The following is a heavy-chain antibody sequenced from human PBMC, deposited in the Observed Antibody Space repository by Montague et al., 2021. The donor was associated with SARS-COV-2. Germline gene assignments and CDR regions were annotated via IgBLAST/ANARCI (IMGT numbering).Heavy chain of an antibody. CDR1: GGSVSSRSHF. CDR2: IDATGSA. Sequence: TLSLTCTVSGGSVSSRSHFWSWIRQPAGKGLEWIGHIDATGSAKYNPSLESRVTISVDTSNNQFSLRLNSVTAADTAVYYCTRVVVVVTASPAPTLFDPWGQGILVTVSS. J-gene: IGHJ5*02. CDR3: TRVVVVVTASPAPTLFDP. D-gene: IGHD2-15*01. V-gene: IGHV4-61*09.